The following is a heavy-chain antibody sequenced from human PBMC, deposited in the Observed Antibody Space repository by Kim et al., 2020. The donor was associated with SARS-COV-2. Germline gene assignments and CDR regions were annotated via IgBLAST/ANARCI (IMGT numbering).Heavy chain of an antibody. J-gene: IGHJ4*02. CDR1: GGSISSGGYS. Sequence: SETLSLTCAVSGGSISSGGYSWSWIRQPPGKGLEWIGYIYHSGSTYYNPSLKSRVTISVDRSKNQFSLKLSSVTAADTAVYYCARSNYDSSGPQGGFDYWGQGTLVTVSS. D-gene: IGHD3-22*01. CDR2: IYHSGST. V-gene: IGHV4-30-2*01. CDR3: ARSNYDSSGPQGGFDY.